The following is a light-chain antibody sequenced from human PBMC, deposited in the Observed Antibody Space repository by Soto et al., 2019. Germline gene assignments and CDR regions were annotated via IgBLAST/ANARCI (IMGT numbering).Light chain of an antibody. CDR2: GAS. CDR1: QSLSSSY. V-gene: IGKV3-20*01. Sequence: EIVLRQSPGTLSLSPGERATLSCRASQSLSSSYLAWYQQKAGQAPRLLIYGASGRATGIPDRFSGSGSGTDFTLTISRLEPEDFAVYYCMQRIEFPITFGQGTRLEI. CDR3: MQRIEFPIT. J-gene: IGKJ5*01.